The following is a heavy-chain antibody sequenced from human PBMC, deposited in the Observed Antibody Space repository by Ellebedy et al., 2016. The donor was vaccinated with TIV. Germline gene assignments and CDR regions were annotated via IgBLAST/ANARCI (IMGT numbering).Heavy chain of an antibody. D-gene: IGHD3-10*01. V-gene: IGHV3-21*01. Sequence: GESLKISCAASGFTFSRYNMNWVRQAPGKGLEWVSSIGSGSTFIFYADSVQGRFTISRDNAEDSLYLQMNSLRAEDTALYYCARDSGGLDYWGQGILVTVSS. CDR2: IGSGSTFI. CDR3: ARDSGGLDY. CDR1: GFTFSRYN. J-gene: IGHJ4*02.